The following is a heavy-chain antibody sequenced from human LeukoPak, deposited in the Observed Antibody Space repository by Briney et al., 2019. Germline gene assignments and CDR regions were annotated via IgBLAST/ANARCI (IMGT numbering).Heavy chain of an antibody. D-gene: IGHD5-24*01. Sequence: GGSLRLPCVASGFPFSSYWMTWVRQAPGKGLEWVANIKQDGSKKSYVDSVKGRFTIFRDNAKNSLYLQMNSLRAEDTAIYYCTRVGYIDEGIDYWGQGTLVTVSS. CDR1: GFPFSSYW. J-gene: IGHJ4*02. CDR2: IKQDGSKK. CDR3: TRVGYIDEGIDY. V-gene: IGHV3-7*04.